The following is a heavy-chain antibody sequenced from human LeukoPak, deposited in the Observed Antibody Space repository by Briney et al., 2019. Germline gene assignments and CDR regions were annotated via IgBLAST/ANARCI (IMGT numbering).Heavy chain of an antibody. V-gene: IGHV3-23*01. J-gene: IGHJ4*02. CDR3: AKVASQAITAALPDDY. CDR2: ISGSGGST. Sequence: GGSLRLSCAASGFTFSSYAMSWVRQAPGKGLEWVSAISGSGGSTYYADSVKGRFTISRDNSKNTLYLQMNSLRAEDTAVYYCAKVASQAITAALPDDYWGQGTLVTVSS. CDR1: GFTFSSYA. D-gene: IGHD6-13*01.